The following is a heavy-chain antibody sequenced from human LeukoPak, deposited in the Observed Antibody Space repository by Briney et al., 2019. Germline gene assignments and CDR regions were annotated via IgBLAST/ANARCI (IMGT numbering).Heavy chain of an antibody. J-gene: IGHJ4*02. D-gene: IGHD2-2*01. CDR3: VRAVAGASTFHLDS. CDR2: MNPNSGNT. CDR1: GYSFTSHD. Sequence: ASVKVSCKASGYSFTSHDINWVRQATGKGLEWLGWMNPNSGNTGNSQKFQGRVTMTRDTSIGTAYMELSSLKFEDTAVCYCVRAVAGASTFHLDSWGQGALVTVSS. V-gene: IGHV1-8*01.